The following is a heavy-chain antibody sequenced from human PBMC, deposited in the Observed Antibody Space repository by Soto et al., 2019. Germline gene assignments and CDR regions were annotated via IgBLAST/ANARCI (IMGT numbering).Heavy chain of an antibody. CDR2: IDTSGDST. V-gene: IGHV3-23*01. D-gene: IGHD3-9*01. CDR3: GIRDFLPVSAFLLNRSSDL. Sequence: PGKGLEWVSAIDTSGDSTYYADSVKGRFTISRDNSKNTLYLQMNSLRAVFTVQAEDGIRDFLPVSAFLLNRSSDL. J-gene: IGHJ2*01.